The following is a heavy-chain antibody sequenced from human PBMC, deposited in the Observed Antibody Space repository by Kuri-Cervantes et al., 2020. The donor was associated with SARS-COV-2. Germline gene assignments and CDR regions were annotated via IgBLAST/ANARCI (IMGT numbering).Heavy chain of an antibody. J-gene: IGHJ4*02. CDR1: GGSISSSSYY. CDR3: ASYVVVPAAPLDY. CDR2: IYYSGST. Sequence: SETLSLTCTVSGGSISSSSYYWGWIRQPPGKGLEWIGSIYYSGSTYYNPSLKSRVTISVDTSKNQFSLKLSSVTAADTAAYYCASYVVVPAAPLDYWGQGSLVTVSS. D-gene: IGHD2-2*01. V-gene: IGHV4-39*01.